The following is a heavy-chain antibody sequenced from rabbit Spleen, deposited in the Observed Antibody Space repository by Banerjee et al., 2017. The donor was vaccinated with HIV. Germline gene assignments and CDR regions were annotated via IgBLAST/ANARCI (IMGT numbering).Heavy chain of an antibody. CDR1: GFDFSSYG. D-gene: IGHD2-1*01. CDR3: VRDRADIGGDYGPYYFDF. J-gene: IGHJ4*01. V-gene: IGHV1S47*01. Sequence: QEEQEESGGGLVKPEGSLKLSCKASGFDFSSYGVSWVRQAPGKGLEWIGYIEPIFGNTYYANWVNGRFTISSHNAQNTLYLQLSSLTAADTATYFCVRDRADIGGDYGPYYFDFWGPGTLVTVS. CDR2: IEPIFGNT.